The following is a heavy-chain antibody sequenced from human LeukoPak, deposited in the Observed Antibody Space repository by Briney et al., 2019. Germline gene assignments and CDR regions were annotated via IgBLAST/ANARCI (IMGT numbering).Heavy chain of an antibody. CDR2: IIPIFGTA. Sequence: SVKVSCKASGGTFSSYAISWVRQAPGQGLEWMGGIIPIFGTANYAQKFQGRVTITADESTSTAYMELSRLRSEDTAVYYCATNLFEYSSSPLFDYWGQGTLVTVSS. J-gene: IGHJ4*02. CDR3: ATNLFEYSSSPLFDY. V-gene: IGHV1-69*13. CDR1: GGTFSSYA. D-gene: IGHD6-6*01.